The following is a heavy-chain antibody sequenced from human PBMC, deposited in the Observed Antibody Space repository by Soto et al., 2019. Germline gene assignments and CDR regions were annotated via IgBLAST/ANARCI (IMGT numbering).Heavy chain of an antibody. CDR3: ARRETYYYDSSGLFRADYGMDV. Sequence: PSETLSLTCTVSGGSIGSYYWTWIRQFPGKGLEWIGYIYYSGSTKYNPSLKSRVTISVDTSKNQFSLKLSSVTAADTAVYYCARRETYYYDSSGLFRADYGMDVWGQGTTVTVSS. J-gene: IGHJ6*02. CDR1: GGSIGSYY. CDR2: IYYSGST. V-gene: IGHV4-59*01. D-gene: IGHD3-22*01.